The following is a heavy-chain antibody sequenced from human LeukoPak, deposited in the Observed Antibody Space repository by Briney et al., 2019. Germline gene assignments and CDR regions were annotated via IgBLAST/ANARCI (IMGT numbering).Heavy chain of an antibody. D-gene: IGHD6-13*01. CDR3: AKDYEYNSNTWYFH. CDR2: IIENGGET. V-gene: IGHV3-23*01. Sequence: GGSLRLSCAASGFTFNKFAMSWVRQAPGKGLEWVSGIIENGGETYYADSVRGRFAISRDNSKNTLYLQMNSLRAEDTAVYYCAKDYEYNSNTWYFHWGRGTLVSVSS. J-gene: IGHJ4*02. CDR1: GFTFNKFA.